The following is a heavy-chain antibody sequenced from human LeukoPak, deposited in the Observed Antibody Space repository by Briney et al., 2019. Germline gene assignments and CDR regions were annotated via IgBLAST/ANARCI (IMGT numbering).Heavy chain of an antibody. V-gene: IGHV4-59*11. D-gene: IGHD3-16*01. CDR2: FYYSGKT. Sequence: SETLSLTCTVSGGSISNHYWSWIRQPPGKGLEWVAYFYYSGKTHYNPSLKSRVTMSIDTSKNQISLKLMSVTTADTAVYYCAKASRRDYDFDYWGQGTLVTVSS. CDR1: GGSISNHY. J-gene: IGHJ4*02. CDR3: AKASRRDYDFDY.